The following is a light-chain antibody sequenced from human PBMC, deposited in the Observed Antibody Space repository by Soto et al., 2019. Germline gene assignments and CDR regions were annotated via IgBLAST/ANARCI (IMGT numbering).Light chain of an antibody. CDR1: ESVDFQ. V-gene: IGKV3D-15*01. Sequence: MTQSPATLSLSAGKRATLTCRASESVDFQLAWYQQKPGKAPRIMIFAASGREAGIPARFSGSGSETEFTLTISRLEPEDFAVYYCQHYNNLSLTFGQGTQVDI. CDR3: QHYNNLSLT. J-gene: IGKJ1*01. CDR2: AAS.